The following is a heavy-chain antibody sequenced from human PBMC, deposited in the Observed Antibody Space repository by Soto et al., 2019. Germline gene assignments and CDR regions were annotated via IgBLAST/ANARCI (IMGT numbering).Heavy chain of an antibody. D-gene: IGHD1-26*01. CDR1: GYTFTGYY. CDR3: ARVGATAYGMDV. V-gene: IGHV1-2*02. CDR2: INPNSGDT. J-gene: IGHJ6*02. Sequence: ASVKVSCKASGYTFTGYYMHWVRQAPGQGLEWMGWINPNSGDTNYAQKFQGRVTMTRDTSISTAYMELSRLRSDDTAVYYCARVGATAYGMDVWGQGTTVTVSS.